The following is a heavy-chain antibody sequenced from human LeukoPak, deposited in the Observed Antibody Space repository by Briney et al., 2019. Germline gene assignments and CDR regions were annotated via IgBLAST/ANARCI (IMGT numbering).Heavy chain of an antibody. CDR2: ISSDGSRV. V-gene: IGHV3-74*01. CDR1: GFTFSDYL. Sequence: HPRGSLRLSCAASGFTFSDYLMHWVRQAPGEGLVWVSRISSDGSRVTYADSVKGRFTISRDNAKNTLYLQMNSLRADDTALYYCARDRRYASFDNWGQGTLVTVSS. J-gene: IGHJ4*02. D-gene: IGHD1-1*01. CDR3: ARDRRYASFDN.